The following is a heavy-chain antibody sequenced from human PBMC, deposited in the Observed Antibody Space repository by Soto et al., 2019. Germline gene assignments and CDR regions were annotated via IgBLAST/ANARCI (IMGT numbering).Heavy chain of an antibody. V-gene: IGHV3-23*01. CDR3: AKALSRARTLFDY. Sequence: GGSLRLSCAASGFTFSSYAMTWVRQAPGKGLEWVSAITGSGANTYYADSVKGRVTISRDNSKNTLYLQMNSLRAEDTAVYYCAKALSRARTLFDYWGQGTLVTVSS. CDR2: ITGSGANT. CDR1: GFTFSSYA. J-gene: IGHJ4*02. D-gene: IGHD3-10*01.